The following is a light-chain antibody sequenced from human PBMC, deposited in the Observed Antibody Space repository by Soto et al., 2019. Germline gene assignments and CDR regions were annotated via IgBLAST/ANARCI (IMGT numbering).Light chain of an antibody. J-gene: IGLJ1*01. CDR3: ASYASSSTLV. Sequence: QSALTQPASVSGSPGQSITISCTGTSSDVGGYNFVAWYQHHPGKVPKLIIYEVSNRPSGVSDRFSGSKSGNTASLTISGLQADDESDYYCASYASSSTLVVGTATKLTVL. CDR1: SSDVGGYNF. CDR2: EVS. V-gene: IGLV2-14*01.